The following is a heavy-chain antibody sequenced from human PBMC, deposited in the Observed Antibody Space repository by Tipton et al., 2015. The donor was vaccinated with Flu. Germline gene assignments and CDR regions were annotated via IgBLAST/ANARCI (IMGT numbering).Heavy chain of an antibody. V-gene: IGHV4-4*07. CDR1: GGSINSYY. Sequence: TLSLTCTVSGGSINSYYWSWIRQSAGKGLERIGRIYSSGSTNYNPSLKSRVTMSVDTSKNQFSLKMSSVTAADTAVYYCARFSVRGESDYWGQGTLVTVSS. D-gene: IGHD3-10*01. CDR3: ARFSVRGESDY. CDR2: IYSSGST. J-gene: IGHJ4*02.